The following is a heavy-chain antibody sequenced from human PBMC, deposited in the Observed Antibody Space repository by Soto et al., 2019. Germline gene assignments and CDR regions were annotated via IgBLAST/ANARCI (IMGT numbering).Heavy chain of an antibody. V-gene: IGHV1-69*01. J-gene: IGHJ4*02. CDR2: ILPISGTA. D-gene: IGHD5-18*01. CDR3: ARSSQLWAHFDY. CDR1: GGPFSSYA. Sequence: QVQLVQSGAEVKKPGSSVKVSCKASGGPFSSYAISWVRQAPGPGLEWMGGILPISGTANYAQKFQGRVTITADESTSTAYMELSSLRSEDTAVDYCARSSQLWAHFDYWGQGTLVTVSS.